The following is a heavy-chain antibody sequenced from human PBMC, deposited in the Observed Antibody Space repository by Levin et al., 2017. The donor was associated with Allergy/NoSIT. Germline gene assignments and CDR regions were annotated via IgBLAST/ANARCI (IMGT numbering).Heavy chain of an antibody. V-gene: IGHV5-51*01. J-gene: IGHJ6*02. CDR1: GYSFISYW. CDR3: AKIDSHSGYGMNV. CDR2: VYPADSDA. Sequence: RASVKVSCQGSGYSFISYWIAWVRQMPGKGLEWMGSVYPADSDATYNPSFLGQVSLSVDKSLNTAYLQWSRLKPSDTAMYYCAKIDSHSGYGMNVWGQGTTVTVSS. D-gene: IGHD2-15*01.